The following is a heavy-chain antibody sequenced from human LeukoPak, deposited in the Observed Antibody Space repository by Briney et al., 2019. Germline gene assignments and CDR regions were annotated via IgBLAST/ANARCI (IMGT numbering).Heavy chain of an antibody. V-gene: IGHV3-33*01. CDR1: GFTFSSYG. CDR3: ARDDGPLDY. J-gene: IGHJ4*02. CDR2: IWYDASNK. D-gene: IGHD2-8*01. Sequence: GRSLRLSCAASGFTFSSYGMHWVRLAPGKGLEWVASIWYDASNKNYADSVKGRFSISRDNSKNTLSLQMNSLRADDTALYYCARDDGPLDYWGRGTLVTVS.